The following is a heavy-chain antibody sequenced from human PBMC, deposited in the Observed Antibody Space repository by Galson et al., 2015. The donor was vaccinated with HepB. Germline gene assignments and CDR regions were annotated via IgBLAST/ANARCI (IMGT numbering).Heavy chain of an antibody. V-gene: IGHV4-61*01. CDR1: GGSVSSGSYY. D-gene: IGHD4-17*01. CDR3: ATEGDYSSFGY. CDR2: IYYSGNT. Sequence: ETLSLTCTVSGGSVSSGSYYWSWIRQPPGKGLEWIGYIYYSGNTNYNPSLKSRVTISIDTSKNQFSLKLSSVTAADTAMYHCATEGDYSSFGYWGQGTLVTVSS. J-gene: IGHJ4*02.